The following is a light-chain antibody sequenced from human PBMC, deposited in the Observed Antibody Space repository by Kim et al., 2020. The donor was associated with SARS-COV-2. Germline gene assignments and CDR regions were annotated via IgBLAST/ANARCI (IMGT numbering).Light chain of an antibody. Sequence: GQLITSSSTGTSSDVGGYNYVSWHQQHPGNAPNLMIYDGSRRPSGVYSLFSGSNAGNAASLTICGQPAEDEADYCCSSYTSSSTVVFGGGTQLTVL. J-gene: IGLJ2*01. CDR1: SSDVGGYNY. CDR2: DGS. CDR3: SSYTSSSTVV. V-gene: IGLV2-14*04.